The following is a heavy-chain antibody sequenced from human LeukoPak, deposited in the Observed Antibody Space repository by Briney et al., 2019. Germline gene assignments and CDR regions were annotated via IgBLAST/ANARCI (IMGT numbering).Heavy chain of an antibody. D-gene: IGHD3-22*01. V-gene: IGHV3-48*03. CDR1: GFLFSGYE. CDR2: ISISGTTI. Sequence: PGGSLRLSCAASGFLFSGYEMHWVRQAPGKGLEWVSYISISGTTIYNADSEGRFTISRDNAKNSLYLQMNSLRAEDTAVYYCARGGSSGYNYNAFDIWGRGTMGTVSS. J-gene: IGHJ3*02. CDR3: ARGGSSGYNYNAFDI.